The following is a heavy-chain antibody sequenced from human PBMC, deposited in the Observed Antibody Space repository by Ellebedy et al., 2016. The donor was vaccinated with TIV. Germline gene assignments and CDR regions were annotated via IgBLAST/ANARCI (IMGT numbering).Heavy chain of an antibody. V-gene: IGHV3-23*01. J-gene: IGHJ5*02. CDR2: ISGRGEST. CDR3: ATRGHSIGWFAD. CDR1: GFIFSDYA. Sequence: PGGSLRLFCATSGFIFSDYAISWVRQPPGKGLEWVSTISGRGESTFAADSVKGRFTISRDFSKRTVYLQMNSLRVEDTAVYFCATRGHSIGWFADWGQGTLVTVSS. D-gene: IGHD3-22*01.